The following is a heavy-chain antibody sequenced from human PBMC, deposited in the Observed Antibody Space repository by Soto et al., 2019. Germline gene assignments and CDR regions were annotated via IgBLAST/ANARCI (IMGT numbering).Heavy chain of an antibody. Sequence: HPGGSLRLSCTASGFTFTNYAMHWARQAPGKGLVWVAIIWYDGSATKYADSVKGRFTVSRDNAKNTMSLQMYSLRGDDTAVYYCARVLKRSGGDNAVFEIWGQGAMVTVSS. CDR2: IWYDGSAT. V-gene: IGHV3-33*01. CDR1: GFTFTNYA. J-gene: IGHJ3*02. CDR3: ARVLKRSGGDNAVFEI. D-gene: IGHD3-10*01.